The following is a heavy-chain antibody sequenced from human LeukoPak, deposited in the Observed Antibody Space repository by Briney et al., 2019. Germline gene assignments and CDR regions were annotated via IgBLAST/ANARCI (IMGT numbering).Heavy chain of an antibody. V-gene: IGHV3-23*01. CDR3: AKMHLSGEQLDY. D-gene: IGHD1-26*01. CDR1: GFTFSSYA. CDR2: ISGSGGST. J-gene: IGHJ4*02. Sequence: PGGSLRLSCAASGFTFSSYAMSWVRQAPGKGLEWVSAISGSGGSTYYADSVKGRFTISRDNSKNTLYLQMNSLRAEGTAVYYCAKMHLSGEQLDYWGQGTLVTVSS.